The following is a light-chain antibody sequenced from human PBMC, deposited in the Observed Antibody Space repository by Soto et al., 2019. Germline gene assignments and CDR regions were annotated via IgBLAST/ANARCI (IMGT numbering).Light chain of an antibody. CDR1: QSVSSN. J-gene: IGKJ1*01. Sequence: EIVMTQSPATLSVSPGERATLSCRASQSVSSNLAWYQQKPGQAPRLLIYGASTRATGIPARFSGSGSGTEFTLTISSLQSEDFAVYYCQQYNNWPPWTFGQGTKVELQ. CDR2: GAS. CDR3: QQYNNWPPWT. V-gene: IGKV3-15*01.